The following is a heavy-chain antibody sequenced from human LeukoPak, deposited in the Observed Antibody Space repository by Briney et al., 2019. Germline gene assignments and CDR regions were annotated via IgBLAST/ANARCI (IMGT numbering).Heavy chain of an antibody. V-gene: IGHV4-59*01. CDR3: ARTPVGYCSSTSCRYYYYYMDV. CDR2: IYYSGST. CDR1: GGSISSYY. D-gene: IGHD2-2*01. Sequence: PSETLPLTCTVPGGSISSYYWSWIRQPPGKGLEWIGYIYYSGSTNYNPSLKSRVTISVDTSKNQFSLKLSSVTAADTAVYYCARTPVGYCSSTSCRYYYYYMDVWGKGTTVTVSS. J-gene: IGHJ6*03.